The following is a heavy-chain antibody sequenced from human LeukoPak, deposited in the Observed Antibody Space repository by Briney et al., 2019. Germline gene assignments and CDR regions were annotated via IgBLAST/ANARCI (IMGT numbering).Heavy chain of an antibody. CDR2: IYYRGST. CDR3: ARGEAYSSSWFEWDWFDP. J-gene: IGHJ5*02. D-gene: IGHD6-13*01. CDR1: GFTVSSNS. V-gene: IGHV4-59*02. Sequence: GSLRLSCTVSGFTVSSNSMSWVRQAPGKGLEWIGNIYYRGSTYYNPSLKSRVTISVDTSKNQFSLRLNSVTAADTAVYYCARGEAYSSSWFEWDWFDPWGQGTLVTVSS.